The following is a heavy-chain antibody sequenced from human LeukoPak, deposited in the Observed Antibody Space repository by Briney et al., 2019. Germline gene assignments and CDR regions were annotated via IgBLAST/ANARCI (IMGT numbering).Heavy chain of an antibody. V-gene: IGHV3-21*01. CDR2: ISSGSSYI. CDR3: ARGEYYYGSGSFDY. Sequence: GGSLRLSCAASGFTFSTFGMNWVRQAPGKGLEWVSSISSGSSYISYADSVKGRFTISRDNAKNSLYLQINSLRAEDTAVYYCARGEYYYGSGSFDYWGQGTLVTVSS. D-gene: IGHD3-10*01. CDR1: GFTFSTFG. J-gene: IGHJ4*02.